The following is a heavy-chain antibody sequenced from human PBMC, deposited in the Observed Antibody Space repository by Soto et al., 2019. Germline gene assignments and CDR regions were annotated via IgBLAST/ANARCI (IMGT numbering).Heavy chain of an antibody. CDR3: ARGGIVVVVAARDAFDI. Sequence: PSETLSLTCTVSGGSISSYYWSWIRQPPGKGLEWIGYIYYSGSTNYNPSLKSRVTISVDTSMNQFSLKLSSVTAADTAVYYCARGGIVVVVAARDAFDIWGQGTMVTVS. V-gene: IGHV4-59*08. D-gene: IGHD2-15*01. CDR1: GGSISSYY. CDR2: IYYSGST. J-gene: IGHJ3*02.